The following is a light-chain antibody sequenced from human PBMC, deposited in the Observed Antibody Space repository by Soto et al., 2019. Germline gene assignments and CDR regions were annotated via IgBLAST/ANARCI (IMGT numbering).Light chain of an antibody. CDR2: GAS. CDR1: QSVSSSY. V-gene: IGKV3-20*01. CDR3: QQYGNSRGT. Sequence: IVLTQTPCTLSLSPGERATLSCSASQSVSSSYLAWYQQKPGQAPRLLIYGASSRATGIPDRFSGSGSGTDFTLTISGLEPEDFAVYYCQQYGNSRGTFGQGTKVDIK. J-gene: IGKJ1*01.